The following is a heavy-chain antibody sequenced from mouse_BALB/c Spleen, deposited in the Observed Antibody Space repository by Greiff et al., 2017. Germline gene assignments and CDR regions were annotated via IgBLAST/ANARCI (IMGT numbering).Heavy chain of an antibody. Sequence: DVKLQESGGGLVQPGGSMKLSCVASGFTFSNYWMNWVRQSPEKGLEWVAEIRLKSNNYATHYAESVKGRFTISRDDSKSSVYLQMNNLRAEDTGIYYCTRDIYAMDYWGQGTSVTVSS. CDR2: IRLKSNNYAT. CDR1: GFTFSNYW. V-gene: IGHV6-6*02. CDR3: TRDIYAMDY. J-gene: IGHJ4*01.